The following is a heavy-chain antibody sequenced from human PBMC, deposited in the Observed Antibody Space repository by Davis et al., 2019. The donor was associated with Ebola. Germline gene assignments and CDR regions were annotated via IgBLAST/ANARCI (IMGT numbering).Heavy chain of an antibody. CDR2: IIPIFGTA. V-gene: IGHV1-69*06. CDR3: ARGRPYDFWSGATFSYYYGMDV. D-gene: IGHD3-3*01. Sequence: SVKVSCKASGGTFSSYAISWVRQAPGQGLEWMGGIIPIFGTANYAQKFQGRVTITADKSTSTAYMELSSLRSEDTAVYYCARGRPYDFWSGATFSYYYGMDVWGQGTTVTVSS. CDR1: GGTFSSYA. J-gene: IGHJ6*02.